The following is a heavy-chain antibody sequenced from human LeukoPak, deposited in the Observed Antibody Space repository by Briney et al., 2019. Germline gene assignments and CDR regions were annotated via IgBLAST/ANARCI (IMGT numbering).Heavy chain of an antibody. J-gene: IGHJ5*02. CDR2: INPNSGGT. Sequence: ASVKVSCKASGYTFTGYYMHWVRQAPGQGLEWMGWINPNSGGTNYAQKLQGRVTMTTDTSTSTAYMELRSLRSDDTAVYYCARNRYYYGSGNYGVPNWFDPWGQGTLVTVSS. D-gene: IGHD3-10*01. CDR3: ARNRYYYGSGNYGVPNWFDP. V-gene: IGHV1-2*02. CDR1: GYTFTGYY.